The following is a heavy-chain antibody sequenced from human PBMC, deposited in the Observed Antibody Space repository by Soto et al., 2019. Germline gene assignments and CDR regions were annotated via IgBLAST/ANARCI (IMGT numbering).Heavy chain of an antibody. J-gene: IGHJ6*02. CDR3: ARGIRPTTVTTRYYYYGMDV. V-gene: IGHV4-34*01. CDR1: GGSFSGYY. CDR2: INHSGST. Sequence: PSETLSLTCAVYGGSFSGYYWSWIRQPPGKGLEWIGEINHSGSTNYNPSLKSRVTISVDTSKNQFSLKLSSVTAADTAVYYCARGIRPTTVTTRYYYYGMDVWGQGTKVTVSS. D-gene: IGHD4-17*01.